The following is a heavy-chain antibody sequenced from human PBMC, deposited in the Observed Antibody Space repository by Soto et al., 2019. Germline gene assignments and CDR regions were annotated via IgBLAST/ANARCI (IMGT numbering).Heavy chain of an antibody. D-gene: IGHD2-15*01. CDR3: ARRVLYCSGGSCYGDGIDY. CDR1: GCSISSGDYS. V-gene: IGHV4-30-2*01. Sequence: TLSLPCPVSGCSISSGDYSWSWIRQPPGKGLEWIGYIYHSGSTYYNPSLKSRVTISVDRSKNQFSLKLSSVTAADTAVYYCARRVLYCSGGSCYGDGIDYWGQGTLVTVSS. CDR2: IYHSGST. J-gene: IGHJ4*02.